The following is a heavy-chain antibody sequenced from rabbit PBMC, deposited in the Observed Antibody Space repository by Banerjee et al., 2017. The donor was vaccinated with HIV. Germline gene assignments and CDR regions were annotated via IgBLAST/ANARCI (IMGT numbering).Heavy chain of an antibody. J-gene: IGHJ4*01. V-gene: IGHV1S47*01. D-gene: IGHD3-1*01. CDR1: GFDFSSNA. CDR3: ARNLASAAWDNL. Sequence: QEQLVESGGGLVQPEGSLTLTCKASGFDFSSNAMCWVRQAPGKGPEWIACIYNGDGDTYYASWAKGRFTISKTSSTTVTLQMTSLTAADTATYFCARNLASAAWDNLWGQGTLVTVS. CDR2: IYNGDGDT.